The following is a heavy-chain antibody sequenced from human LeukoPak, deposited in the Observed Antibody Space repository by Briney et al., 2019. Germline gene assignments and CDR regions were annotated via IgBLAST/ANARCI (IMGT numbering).Heavy chain of an antibody. CDR1: GGTFSSYA. D-gene: IGHD3-3*01. CDR3: ASGDYYDFWSGYLTRLDY. V-gene: IGHV1-69*06. Sequence: SVKVSCKASGGTFSSYAISWVRQAPGQGLEWMGGIIPIFGTANYAQKFQGRVTITADKSTSTAYMELSSLRSEDTAVYYCASGDYYDFWSGYLTRLDYWGQGTLVTVSS. J-gene: IGHJ4*02. CDR2: IIPIFGTA.